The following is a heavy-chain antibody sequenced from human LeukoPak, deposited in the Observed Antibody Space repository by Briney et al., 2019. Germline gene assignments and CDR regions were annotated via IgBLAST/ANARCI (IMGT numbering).Heavy chain of an antibody. D-gene: IGHD5-18*01. V-gene: IGHV3-74*01. CDR3: ARDGCSYGDGTFDY. Sequence: PGGSLRLSCAASGFTFSSYWMHWVRQAPGKGLVRVSRINSDGSSTSYADSVKGRFTISRVNAKNTLYLQMNSLRAEDTAVYYCARDGCSYGDGTFDYWGQGTLVTVSS. J-gene: IGHJ4*02. CDR2: INSDGSST. CDR1: GFTFSSYW.